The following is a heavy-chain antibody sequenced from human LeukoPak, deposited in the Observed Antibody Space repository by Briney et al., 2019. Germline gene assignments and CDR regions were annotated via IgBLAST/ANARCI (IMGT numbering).Heavy chain of an antibody. CDR3: ARNIVATTNYDS. D-gene: IGHD5-12*01. Sequence: ASVKVSREASGYTFTGYYMHWVRQAPGQGLEWMGWINPNSGGTNYAQKFQGRVTLTWDTSISTAYMELSSLTSEDTAVYYCARNIVATTNYDSWGQGTLVTVSS. CDR2: INPNSGGT. CDR1: GYTFTGYY. J-gene: IGHJ4*02. V-gene: IGHV1-2*02.